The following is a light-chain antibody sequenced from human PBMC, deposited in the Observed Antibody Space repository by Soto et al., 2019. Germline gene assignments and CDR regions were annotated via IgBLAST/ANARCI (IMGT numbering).Light chain of an antibody. CDR3: CSSGGRNGFVV. Sequence: QSALTQPPSASESPGQSVTISCTGVSGDVGGYTYVSWYQHSPGKAPKLLIYEVSKRAQGFPDRFSGSKSGNTASLTVSDLQPDDEADYYCCSSGGRNGFVVFGGGTKLTVL. CDR1: SGDVGGYTY. V-gene: IGLV2-8*01. J-gene: IGLJ2*01. CDR2: EVS.